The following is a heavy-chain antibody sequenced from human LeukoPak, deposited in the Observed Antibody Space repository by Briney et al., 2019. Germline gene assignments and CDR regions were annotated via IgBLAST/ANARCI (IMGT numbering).Heavy chain of an antibody. J-gene: IGHJ6*02. CDR2: MKQDGSEK. D-gene: IGHD3-22*01. CDR1: GFTFSSYW. V-gene: IGHV3-7*01. CDR3: ARDGTPDYYDSSGFYYYYGMDV. Sequence: PGGSLRLSCAASGFTFSSYWMSWVRQAPGKGLEWVANMKQDGSEKYYVDSVKGRFTISRDNAKNSLYLQMNSLRAEDTAVYYCARDGTPDYYDSSGFYYYYGMDVWGQGTTVTVSS.